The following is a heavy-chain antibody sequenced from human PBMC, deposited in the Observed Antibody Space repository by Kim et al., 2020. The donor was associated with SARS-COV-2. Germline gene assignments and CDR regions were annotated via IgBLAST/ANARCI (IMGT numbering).Heavy chain of an antibody. CDR2: ISATSLNI. CDR3: ARDGNYSDSGGYYYGMDV. V-gene: IGHV3-21*01. D-gene: IGHD3-22*01. CDR1: GFTFSTYS. J-gene: IGHJ6*02. Sequence: GGSLRLSCEASGFTFSTYSMNWVRQAPGKGLEWVSSISATSLNIYYADSVKGRFTISRDNARNSLYLLLNSLRAEDTAVYFCARDGNYSDSGGYYYGMDVWGQGTTVTVSS.